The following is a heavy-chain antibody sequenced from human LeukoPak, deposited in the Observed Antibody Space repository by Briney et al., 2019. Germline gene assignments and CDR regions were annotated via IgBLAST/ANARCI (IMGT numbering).Heavy chain of an antibody. CDR1: GFLYSRYW. CDR3: ARDLVTPIDY. J-gene: IGHJ4*02. V-gene: IGHV3-7*03. D-gene: IGHD2-21*02. Sequence: GGPLRLPCAPSGFLYSRYWMIWARQAPGKGLVGVASIKQDGSEKYYVDSVKGRFTSSRDNSKNSLYLQMNSLRAEDTAVFYCARDLVTPIDYWGQGTLVTVSS. CDR2: IKQDGSEK.